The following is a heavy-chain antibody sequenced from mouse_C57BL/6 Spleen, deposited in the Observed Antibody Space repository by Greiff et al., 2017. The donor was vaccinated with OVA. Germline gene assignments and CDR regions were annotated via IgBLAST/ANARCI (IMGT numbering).Heavy chain of an antibody. V-gene: IGHV7-3*01. Sequence: EVQLVESGGGLVQPGGSLSLSCAASGFTFTDYYMSWVRQPPGKALEWLGFIRNKANGYTTEYSASVKGRFTISRDNSQSILYLQMNALRAEVSATYYCARSLDYYGSSYVGAMDYWGQGTSVTVSS. CDR2: IRNKANGYTT. J-gene: IGHJ4*01. D-gene: IGHD1-1*01. CDR1: GFTFTDYY. CDR3: ARSLDYYGSSYVGAMDY.